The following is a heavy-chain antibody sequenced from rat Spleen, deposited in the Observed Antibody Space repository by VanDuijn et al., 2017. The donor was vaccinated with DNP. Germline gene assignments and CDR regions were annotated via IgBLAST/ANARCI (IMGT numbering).Heavy chain of an antibody. CDR1: GFTFNDYY. D-gene: IGHD1-11*01. CDR2: ISYDGSST. V-gene: IGHV5-29*01. J-gene: IGHJ2*01. Sequence: EVQLVESDGGLVQPGRSLKLSCAASGFTFNDYYMAWVRQAPTKGLEWVATISYDGSSTYSRDSVKGRFTISRDNAKSTLYLQMDSLRSEDTATYYCSRHPTHSHFDYWGQGVMVTVSS. CDR3: SRHPTHSHFDY.